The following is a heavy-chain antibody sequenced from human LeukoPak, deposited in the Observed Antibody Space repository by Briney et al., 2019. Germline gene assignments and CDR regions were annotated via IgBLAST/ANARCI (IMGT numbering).Heavy chain of an antibody. CDR2: ISWNSGSI. J-gene: IGHJ4*02. CDR1: GFTFDDYA. CDR3: ARVNSGWYYFDY. Sequence: GGSLRLSCAASGFTFDDYAMHWVRQAPGKGLEWVSGISWNSGSIGYADSVKGRFTISRDNAKNSLYLQMNSLRAEDTALYYCARVNSGWYYFDYWGQGTLVTVSS. V-gene: IGHV3-9*01. D-gene: IGHD6-19*01.